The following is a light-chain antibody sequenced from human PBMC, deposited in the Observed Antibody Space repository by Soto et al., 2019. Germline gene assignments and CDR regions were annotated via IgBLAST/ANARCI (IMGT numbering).Light chain of an antibody. V-gene: IGLV2-23*02. J-gene: IGLJ1*01. Sequence: VLAQPAPGSGFPGQSSSISCTRTSIDVGSYNVVSWYQQHPGKAPKLMIYEVTKRPSGVSNRFSGSKSGNTASLTISGLQAEDEADYYCCSYAGRSSVFGTGTKVTVL. CDR1: SIDVGSYNV. CDR3: CSYAGRSSV. CDR2: EVT.